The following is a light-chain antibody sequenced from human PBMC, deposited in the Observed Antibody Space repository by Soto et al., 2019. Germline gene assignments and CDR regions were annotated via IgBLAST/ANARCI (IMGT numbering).Light chain of an antibody. J-gene: IGKJ4*01. CDR3: NRYGSSPLT. V-gene: IGKV3-20*01. CDR2: RAS. CDR1: QTISSNY. Sequence: EVVLTQSPGTLSLSLGETATLSCRASQTISSNYLAWYQQKPGQAPRLLIYRASSRATGIPDRFTGSGSGTDFTLTRSALEPEEFAGYSCNRYGSSPLTFGGGTTVEIK.